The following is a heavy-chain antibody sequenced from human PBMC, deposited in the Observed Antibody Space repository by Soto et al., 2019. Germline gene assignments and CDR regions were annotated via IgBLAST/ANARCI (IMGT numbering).Heavy chain of an antibody. CDR1: GFTFRSYA. CDR2: ISGSGIST. Sequence: GGSLRLSWAASGFTFRSYAMSWVRQAPGKGLEWVSGISGSGISTHYADSVKGRFTVSRDNSKNALYLQMNSLRAEDTAVYNCAKEPVGPDWYFDLWGRGTLVTVSS. CDR3: AKEPVGPDWYFDL. J-gene: IGHJ2*01. V-gene: IGHV3-23*01.